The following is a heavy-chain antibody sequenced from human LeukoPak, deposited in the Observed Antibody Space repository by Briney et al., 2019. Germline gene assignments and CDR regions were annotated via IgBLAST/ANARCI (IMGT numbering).Heavy chain of an antibody. D-gene: IGHD6-13*01. Sequence: PGGSLRLSCAASGFTFSNSAMTWVRQAPGKGLEWVSSIVGSSSTYYADSLKGRFTISRDNAKNSLYLQMNSLRAEDTAVYYCARIGAGSSRDYWGQGTLVTVSS. CDR2: IVGSSST. CDR3: ARIGAGSSRDY. J-gene: IGHJ4*02. CDR1: GFTFSNSA. V-gene: IGHV3-21*01.